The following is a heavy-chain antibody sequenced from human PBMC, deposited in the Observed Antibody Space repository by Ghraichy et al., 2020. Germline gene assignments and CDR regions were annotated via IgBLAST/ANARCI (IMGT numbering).Heavy chain of an antibody. D-gene: IGHD3-16*02. CDR3: ARGDYRLVENS. Sequence: SETLSLTCTVSGGSISSGGYYWSWIRQHPGKGLEWMGYIYNSGSTYYNPSLKIRVSMSADTSKNQFSLNLSSVTAADTAVYYCARGDYRLVENSWGQGTPVTVSS. J-gene: IGHJ4*02. CDR2: IYNSGST. CDR1: GGSISSGGYY. V-gene: IGHV4-31*03.